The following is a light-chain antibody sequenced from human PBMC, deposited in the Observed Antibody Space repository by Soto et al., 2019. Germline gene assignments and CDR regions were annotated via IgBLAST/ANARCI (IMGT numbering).Light chain of an antibody. Sequence: DIQMIPSPSSLSASLGDRVTITCRASQSISPYLNWYQQKPGKAPNLLIYSASNLEAGVPSRFRGSGSGTDFTFTICRLQPEDIATYYCQQYENLPTFGQGTRLEIK. J-gene: IGKJ5*01. CDR3: QQYENLPT. CDR2: SAS. V-gene: IGKV1-33*01. CDR1: QSISPY.